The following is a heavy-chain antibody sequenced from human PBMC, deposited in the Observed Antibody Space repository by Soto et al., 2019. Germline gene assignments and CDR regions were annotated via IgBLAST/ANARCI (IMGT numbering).Heavy chain of an antibody. CDR2: INRSGST. V-gene: IGHV4-34*01. CDR3: VGDSRQLSEWFDT. J-gene: IGHJ5*02. CDR1: GGSFNGYF. D-gene: IGHD6-13*01. Sequence: KPXETLPHPLAVYGGSFNGYFGSWIRQPPGKGLEWIGEINRSGSTNYNPSLKSRVTISVDTSKNQLSLKLSSVTAADTAVFYCVGDSRQLSEWFDTWGQGTLVTVSS.